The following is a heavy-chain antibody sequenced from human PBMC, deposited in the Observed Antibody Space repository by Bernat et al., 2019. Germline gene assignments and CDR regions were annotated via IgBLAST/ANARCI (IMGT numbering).Heavy chain of an antibody. CDR1: GFTFSDYY. J-gene: IGHJ6*03. CDR2: ISSTSSYT. CDR3: ARGTSTSAPYMDV. V-gene: IGHV3-11*05. Sequence: QVQLVASGGGLVKPGGSLRLSCAASGFTFSDYYMSWIRQAPGKGLDWVSFISSTSSYTNYAYSVKGRFTISRDKAKNSLYLQMNSLRAEDTAVYYCARGTSTSAPYMDVWGKGTTVTVSS.